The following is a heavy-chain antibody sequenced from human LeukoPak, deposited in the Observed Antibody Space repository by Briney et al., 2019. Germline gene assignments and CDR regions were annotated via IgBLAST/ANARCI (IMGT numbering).Heavy chain of an antibody. Sequence: SETLSLTCAVSGGSMSSGGYSWSRIRQPPGKGLEWIGYIYYSGSTDYNPSLKSRVTISVDTSKNQFSLKLSSVTAVDTAVYYCARGEFPRYDFWSGYSFWGVSSFGIWGQGTLVTVSS. V-gene: IGHV4-30-4*07. CDR3: ARGEFPRYDFWSGYSFWGVSSFGI. CDR2: IYYSGST. J-gene: IGHJ4*02. D-gene: IGHD3-3*01. CDR1: GGSMSSGGYS.